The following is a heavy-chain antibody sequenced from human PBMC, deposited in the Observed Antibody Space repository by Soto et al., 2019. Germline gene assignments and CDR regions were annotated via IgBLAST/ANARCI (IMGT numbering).Heavy chain of an antibody. CDR3: ARTPSGYYGLDV. J-gene: IGHJ6*02. CDR2: IDRDDDK. D-gene: IGHD3-10*01. Sequence: YGPTLVNPTIPRTLPRTCPEWALSPSGMCVSWIRQPPGKALEWLARIDRDDDKFYSKPLKNRLTISKDTSKNQVVLTMTNMDPEDTASYYCARTPSGYYGLDVWGQGTSVTVFS. V-gene: IGHV2-70*17. CDR1: EWALSPSGMC.